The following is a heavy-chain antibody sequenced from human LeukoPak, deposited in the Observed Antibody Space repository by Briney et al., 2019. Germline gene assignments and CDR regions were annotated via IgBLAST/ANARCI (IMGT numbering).Heavy chain of an antibody. CDR3: ARGRGTKHYDILTGYSRGYNWFDP. J-gene: IGHJ5*02. Sequence: GGSLRLSCAASGFTFSDYTMDWVRQAPGKGLEWVSSIIGTSSYIYYADSVKGRFTISRDNAKNSLYLQMNSLRAEDTAVYYCARGRGTKHYDILTGYSRGYNWFDPWGQGTLVTVSS. D-gene: IGHD3-9*01. CDR1: GFTFSDYT. CDR2: IIGTSSYI. V-gene: IGHV3-21*01.